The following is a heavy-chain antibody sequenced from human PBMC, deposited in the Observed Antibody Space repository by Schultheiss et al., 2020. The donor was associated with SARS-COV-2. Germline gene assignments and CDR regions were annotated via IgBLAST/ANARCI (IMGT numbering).Heavy chain of an antibody. V-gene: IGHV3-74*01. J-gene: IGHJ4*02. CDR3: VRDYDYGLH. Sequence: GESLKISCAASGFTFSSYWMHWVRQAPGKGLVWVSRINSDGSSTSYADSVKGRFTISRDNAKNSLYLQMNSLRAEDTALYYCVRDYDYGLHWGQGTLVTVSS. CDR1: GFTFSSYW. D-gene: IGHD4-17*01. CDR2: INSDGSST.